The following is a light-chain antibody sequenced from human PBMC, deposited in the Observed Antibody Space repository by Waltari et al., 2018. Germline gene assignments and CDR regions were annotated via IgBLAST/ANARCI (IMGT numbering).Light chain of an antibody. CDR3: QQYNNWPKT. V-gene: IGKV2-30*02. CDR2: KVS. CDR1: QSLVHRGGNTY. Sequence: DAVLTQSPLSLPATLGQPASISCKSSQSLVHRGGNTYLNWFQQRPGQSPRRLIYKVSTRDSGVPDRFSGSGSGTDFTLKISRVEAEDFGVYYCQQYNNWPKTFGQGTKVEIK. J-gene: IGKJ1*01.